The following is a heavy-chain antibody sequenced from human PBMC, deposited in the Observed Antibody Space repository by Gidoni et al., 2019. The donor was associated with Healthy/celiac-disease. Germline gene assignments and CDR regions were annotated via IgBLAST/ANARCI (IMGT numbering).Heavy chain of an antibody. D-gene: IGHD5-18*01. CDR2: ISGSGGST. Sequence: EVQLLESGGGLVQPGGSLRLSCADSGFTFSSYPRSWVRQAPGTGLEWVSAISGSGGSTYYADSVKGRFTISRDNSKNTLYLQMNSLRAEDTAVYYCAKGTTMVYFDYWGQGTLVTVSS. V-gene: IGHV3-23*01. J-gene: IGHJ4*02. CDR1: GFTFSSYP. CDR3: AKGTTMVYFDY.